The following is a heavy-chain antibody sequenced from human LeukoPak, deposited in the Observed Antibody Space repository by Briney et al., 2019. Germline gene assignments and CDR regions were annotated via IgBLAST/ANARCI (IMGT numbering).Heavy chain of an antibody. CDR1: GFTFSNYA. CDR3: AKDRGYDILTGRFDS. CDR2: ISGSGGST. D-gene: IGHD3-9*01. V-gene: IGHV3-23*01. Sequence: GGSLRLSCAASGFTFSNYAMSWVRQAPGKGLEWVSAISGSGGSTYYADSVKGRFTISRDNSKNTLYVQMNNLRAEDTALYYCAKDRGYDILTGRFDSWGQGTLATVSS. J-gene: IGHJ4*02.